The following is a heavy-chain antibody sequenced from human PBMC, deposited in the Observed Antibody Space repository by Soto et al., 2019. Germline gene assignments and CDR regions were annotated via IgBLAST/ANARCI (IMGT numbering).Heavy chain of an antibody. V-gene: IGHV3-23*01. D-gene: IGHD3-10*01. CDR2: ISGGGDTT. J-gene: IGHJ4*02. CDR1: GFTFNNYA. Sequence: EVQLLESGGGLVQPGGSLRLSCAAFGFTFNNYAMTWVRQAPGKGLEWVSAISGGGDTTSYADSVKGRFTVSRDGSKNTLYLQMSSLRAEDTALYYCAKGRGGSGSLPPRVDFWGQGTLVTVSS. CDR3: AKGRGGSGSLPPRVDF.